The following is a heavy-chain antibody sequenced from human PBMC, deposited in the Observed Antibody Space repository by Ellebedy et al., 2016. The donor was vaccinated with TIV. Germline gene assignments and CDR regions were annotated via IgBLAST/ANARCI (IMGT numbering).Heavy chain of an antibody. V-gene: IGHV3-33*01. J-gene: IGHJ4*02. D-gene: IGHD5-24*01. CDR2: IWYDGSTQ. CDR3: ARSRWLQPDYDY. Sequence: PGGSLRLSCEASGFTFSSFGMHWVRQAPGKGLEWVAVIWYDGSTQYSADSVKGRFTISRDNSKNTLFLQMNGLRAEDTALYYCARSRWLQPDYDYWGQGTLVTVSS. CDR1: GFTFSSFG.